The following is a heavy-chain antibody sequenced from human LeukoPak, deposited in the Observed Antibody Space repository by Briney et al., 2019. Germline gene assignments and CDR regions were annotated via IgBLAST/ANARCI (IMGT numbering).Heavy chain of an antibody. CDR2: IIPIFGTA. CDR1: GGTFSSYA. CDR3: ARTYYYDSSGYTFDY. J-gene: IGHJ4*02. V-gene: IGHV1-69*05. Sequence: GSSVKVSCKASGGTFSSYAISWVRQAPGHGLEWLGGIIPIFGTANYAQKFQGRVTITTDESTSTAYMELSSLRSEDTAVYYCARTYYYDSSGYTFDYWGQGTLVTVSS. D-gene: IGHD3-22*01.